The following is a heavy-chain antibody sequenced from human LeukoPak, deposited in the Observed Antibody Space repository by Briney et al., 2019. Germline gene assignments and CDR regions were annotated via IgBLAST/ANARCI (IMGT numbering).Heavy chain of an antibody. CDR2: IYYSGST. J-gene: IGHJ5*02. CDR1: GGSISSYY. Sequence: SETLSLTCTVSGGSISSYYWSWIRQPPGKGLEWIGYIYYSGSTNYNPSLKSRVTISVDTSKNQFSLKLSSVTAADTAVYYCARLSDSSSWYKPSPRASWFDPWGQGTLVTVSS. V-gene: IGHV4-59*01. D-gene: IGHD6-13*01. CDR3: ARLSDSSSWYKPSPRASWFDP.